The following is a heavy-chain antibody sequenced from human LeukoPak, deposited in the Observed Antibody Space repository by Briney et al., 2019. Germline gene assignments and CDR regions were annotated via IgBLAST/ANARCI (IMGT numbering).Heavy chain of an antibody. Sequence: GGSLRLSCAASGFTFSSYWMHWVRQAPGKGLVWVSRIKSDGSTTTYADSVKGRFTISRDNAKTSLYLQMNSLRAEDTAVYYCARDSGGGFLTYFDYWGQGTLVTVSS. J-gene: IGHJ4*02. CDR3: ARDSGGGFLTYFDY. CDR2: IKSDGSTT. CDR1: GFTFSSYW. D-gene: IGHD3-16*01. V-gene: IGHV3-74*01.